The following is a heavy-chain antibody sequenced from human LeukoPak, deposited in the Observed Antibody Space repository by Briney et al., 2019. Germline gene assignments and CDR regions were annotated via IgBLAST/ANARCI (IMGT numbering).Heavy chain of an antibody. CDR3: ARDWGSGSYFAWFDP. CDR1: GGSISSYY. D-gene: IGHD1-26*01. Sequence: SETLSLTCTVSGGSISSYYWSWIRQPPGKGLEWMGDIYYSASTNNNPSLTSRVTISVDTSKNQFSLNLSSVTAADTSVYYCARDWGSGSYFAWFDPWGQGTLVTVSS. V-gene: IGHV4-59*01. J-gene: IGHJ5*02. CDR2: IYYSAST.